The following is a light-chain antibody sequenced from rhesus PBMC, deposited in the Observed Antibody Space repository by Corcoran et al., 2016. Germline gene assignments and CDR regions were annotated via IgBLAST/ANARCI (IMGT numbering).Light chain of an antibody. J-gene: IGKJ1*01. CDR2: YGS. CDR3: MQALQTPRT. CDR1: QSLRNSNGYNY. V-gene: IGKV2-60*01. Sequence: DIVMTQTPLSLPVTLGEPASISCRSSQSLRNSNGYNYLNWYLQKPGQSPQLLIYYGSNRASRVPDRFSGSGSGTDFTLIISRVEAEDVGVYYCMQALQTPRTFGQGTKVEIK.